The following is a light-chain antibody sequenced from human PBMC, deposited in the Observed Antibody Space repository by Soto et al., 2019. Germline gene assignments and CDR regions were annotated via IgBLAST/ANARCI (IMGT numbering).Light chain of an antibody. V-gene: IGKV1-6*01. CDR2: AAS. Sequence: ALQLSQSPSSLSGSVGDSVTITCRASQDVRDDLGWYQQKPGKAPKLLIYAASTLQSGVPSRFSGSGSGTDFSLTISSLQAEDSATYYCFQDHIFPWTFGHGTKVEIK. J-gene: IGKJ1*01. CDR1: QDVRDD. CDR3: FQDHIFPWT.